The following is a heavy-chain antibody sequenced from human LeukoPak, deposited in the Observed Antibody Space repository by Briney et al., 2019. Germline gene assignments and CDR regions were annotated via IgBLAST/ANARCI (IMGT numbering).Heavy chain of an antibody. Sequence: SVKVSCKASGGTFSSYAISWVRQAPGQGLEWMGGITPIFGTANYAQKFQGRVTITADESTSTAYMELSSLRSEDTAVYYCAREIPTYYYDSSGYYRGLYFDYWGQGTLVTVSS. V-gene: IGHV1-69*13. CDR2: ITPIFGTA. J-gene: IGHJ4*02. CDR3: AREIPTYYYDSSGYYRGLYFDY. D-gene: IGHD3-22*01. CDR1: GGTFSSYA.